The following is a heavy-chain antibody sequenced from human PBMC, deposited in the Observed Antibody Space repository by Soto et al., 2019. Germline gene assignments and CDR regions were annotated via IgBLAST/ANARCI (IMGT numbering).Heavy chain of an antibody. J-gene: IGHJ6*02. CDR3: ARANYDYLWGSFGYGMDV. D-gene: IGHD3-16*01. CDR2: IYHSGST. Sequence: SETLSLTCAVSGGSISSGGYSWSWIRQPPGKGLEWIGYIYHSGSTYYNPSLKSRVTISVDRSKNQFSLKLSSVTAADTAVYYCARANYDYLWGSFGYGMDVWGQGTTVTVSS. V-gene: IGHV4-30-2*01. CDR1: GGSISSGGYS.